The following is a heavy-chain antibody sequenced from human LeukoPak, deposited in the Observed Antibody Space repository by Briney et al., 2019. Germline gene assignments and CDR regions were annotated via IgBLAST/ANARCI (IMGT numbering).Heavy chain of an antibody. CDR2: INPSGGST. CDR1: GYTFTSYY. Sequence: ASVKVSCKASGYTFTSYYMHWLRQAPGQGLEWMGIINPSGGSTSYAQKFQGRVTMTRDTSTSTVYMELSSLRSEDTAVYYCAREYGSGSQTAENWFDPWGQGTLVTVSS. J-gene: IGHJ5*02. CDR3: AREYGSGSQTAENWFDP. V-gene: IGHV1-46*01. D-gene: IGHD3-10*01.